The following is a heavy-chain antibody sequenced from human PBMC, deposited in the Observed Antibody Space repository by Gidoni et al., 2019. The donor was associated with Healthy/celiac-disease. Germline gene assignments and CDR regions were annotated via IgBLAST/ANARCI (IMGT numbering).Heavy chain of an antibody. V-gene: IGHV3-7*05. Sequence: EVQLVESGGGLVQPGGYLRLSCAASGFTFTSEWMSWVRQASGKGLELVANINQDGSENYYVYSVKGRFTISRDNAKNSLYLQMNSLRAEDTSVYYCARGDIVVVVAATPGFDYWGQGTLVTVSS. CDR3: ARGDIVVVVAATPGFDY. CDR1: GFTFTSEW. D-gene: IGHD2-15*01. J-gene: IGHJ4*02. CDR2: INQDGSEN.